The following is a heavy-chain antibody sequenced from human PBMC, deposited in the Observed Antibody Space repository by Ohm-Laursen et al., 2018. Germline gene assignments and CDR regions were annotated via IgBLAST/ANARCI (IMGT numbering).Heavy chain of an antibody. CDR1: GYTFSTYD. D-gene: IGHD2-2*01. V-gene: IGHV1-8*01. CDR2: MNPNSGNTGYSGDT. CDR3: ARAVRNQLVSDY. J-gene: IGHJ4*02. Sequence: ASVKVSCKVSGYTFSTYDIVWVRQAAGQGPEWMGWMNPNSGNTGYSGDTGYQHKFRGRITMTRDTSISTAYMELSGLTSEDTATYCCARAVRNQLVSDYWGQGTLVTVSS.